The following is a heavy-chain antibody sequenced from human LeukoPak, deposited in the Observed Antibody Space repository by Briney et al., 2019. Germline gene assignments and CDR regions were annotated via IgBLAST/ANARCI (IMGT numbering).Heavy chain of an antibody. CDR3: ARAGAVVVAENWFET. J-gene: IGHJ5*02. CDR1: GGTFSSYA. Sequence: SVKVSCKASGGTFSSYAISWVRQAPGQGLEWMGRIIPILGIANYAQKFQGRVTITADKSTSTDYMELSRLRSADTGVYYCARAGAVVVAENWFETWGQGTLVTVSS. V-gene: IGHV1-69*04. CDR2: IIPILGIA. D-gene: IGHD2-15*01.